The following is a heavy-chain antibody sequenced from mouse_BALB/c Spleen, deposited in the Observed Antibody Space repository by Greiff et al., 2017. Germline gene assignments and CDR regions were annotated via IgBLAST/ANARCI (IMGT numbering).Heavy chain of an antibody. CDR1: GYSITSDYA. J-gene: IGHJ2*01. CDR2: ISYSGST. Sequence: EVQLQQSGPGLVKPSQSLSLTCTVTGYSITSDYAWNWIRQFPGNKLEWMGYISYSGSTSYNPSLKSRISITRDTSKNQFFLQLNSVTTEDTATYYCARTYYRYDGNYFDYWGQGTTLTVSS. CDR3: ARTYYRYDGNYFDY. D-gene: IGHD2-14*01. V-gene: IGHV3-2*02.